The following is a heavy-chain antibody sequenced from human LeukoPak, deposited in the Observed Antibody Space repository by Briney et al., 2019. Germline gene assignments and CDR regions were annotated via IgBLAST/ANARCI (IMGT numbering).Heavy chain of an antibody. Sequence: GASVKVSCKASGGTFSSYAISWVRQAPGQGLEWMGWINLNSGGTYYAQKFQGRVTMTRDTSISTAYMELSRLRSDDTAVHYCARAHLTQLEGTIYQYFYYMDVWGKGTTVTISS. D-gene: IGHD1-1*01. CDR2: INLNSGGT. V-gene: IGHV1-2*02. J-gene: IGHJ6*03. CDR1: GGTFSSYA. CDR3: ARAHLTQLEGTIYQYFYYMDV.